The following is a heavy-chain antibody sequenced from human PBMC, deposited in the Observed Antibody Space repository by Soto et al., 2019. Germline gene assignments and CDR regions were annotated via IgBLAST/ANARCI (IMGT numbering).Heavy chain of an antibody. CDR3: ARARGAHYDFWSGYHLTAPYYYYYGMDV. Sequence: PSETLSLTCAVYGGSFSGYYWSWIRQPPGKGLEWIGEINHSGSTNYNRSLKSRVSISVDTSKNQFSLKLSSVTAADTAVYYCARARGAHYDFWSGYHLTAPYYYYYGMDVWGQGTTVTVSS. V-gene: IGHV4-34*01. D-gene: IGHD3-3*01. CDR1: GGSFSGYY. CDR2: INHSGST. J-gene: IGHJ6*02.